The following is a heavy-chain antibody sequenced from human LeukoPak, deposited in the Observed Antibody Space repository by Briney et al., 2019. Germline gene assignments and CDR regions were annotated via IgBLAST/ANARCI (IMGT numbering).Heavy chain of an antibody. V-gene: IGHV3-30*02. CDR1: GFTFSSYG. D-gene: IGHD6-19*01. CDR2: IRYDGSNK. Sequence: GGSLRLSCAASGFTFSSYGMHWVRQAPGKGLEWVAFIRYDGSNKYYADSVKGRFTISRDNSKNTLYLQMNSLRAEDTAVYYCAKDTVWYSSGWQYYFDYWGQGTLVTVSS. J-gene: IGHJ4*02. CDR3: AKDTVWYSSGWQYYFDY.